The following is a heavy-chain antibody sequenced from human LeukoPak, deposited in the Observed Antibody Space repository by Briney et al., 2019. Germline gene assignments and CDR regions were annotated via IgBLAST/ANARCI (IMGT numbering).Heavy chain of an antibody. V-gene: IGHV3-9*01. D-gene: IGHD3-9*01. CDR1: GFTVDDYA. CDR2: ISWNSGNI. Sequence: PGGSLRLSCAASGFTVDDYAMHWVRQAPGKGLEWVSGISWNSGNIYYEDSVKGRFTISRDNAKNSLYLQMNSLRAEDTALYYCAKGEAIRYFDWLLYDWGQGIPVTVSS. CDR3: AKGEAIRYFDWLLYD. J-gene: IGHJ4*02.